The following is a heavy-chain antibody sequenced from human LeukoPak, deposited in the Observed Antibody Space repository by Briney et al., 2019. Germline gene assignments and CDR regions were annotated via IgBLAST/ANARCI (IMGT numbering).Heavy chain of an antibody. Sequence: PSETLSLTCTVSGGSISSYYWSWIRQPPGKGLEWIGYIYYSGSTNYSPSLKSRVTMSVDTSKNQFSLKLSSVTAADTAVYYCARDSDAFDIWGQGTMVTVSS. CDR3: ARDSDAFDI. V-gene: IGHV4-59*01. CDR2: IYYSGST. J-gene: IGHJ3*02. CDR1: GGSISSYY.